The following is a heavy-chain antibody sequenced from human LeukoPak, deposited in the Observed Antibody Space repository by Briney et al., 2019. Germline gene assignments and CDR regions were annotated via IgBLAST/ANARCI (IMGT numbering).Heavy chain of an antibody. V-gene: IGHV4-61*10. CDR1: GGSISSGSYY. CDR2: IYNSGST. D-gene: IGHD5-12*01. J-gene: IGHJ3*02. CDR3: AREGVATTDDAFDI. Sequence: PSETLSLTCTVSGGSISSGSYYWSWIRQPAGKGLEWIGRIYNSGSTNYNPSLNSRVTISVDTSKNQFSLKLSSVTAADTAVYYCAREGVATTDDAFDIWGQGTMVTVSS.